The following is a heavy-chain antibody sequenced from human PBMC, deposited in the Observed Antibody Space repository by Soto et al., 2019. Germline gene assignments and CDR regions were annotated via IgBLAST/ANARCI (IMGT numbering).Heavy chain of an antibody. CDR2: IWYDGSNK. CDR3: ARFDPPARG. V-gene: IGHV3-33*01. D-gene: IGHD3-10*01. Sequence: GGSLRLSCAASGFTFSSYGMHWVRQAPGKGLEWVAVIWYDGSNKYYADSVKGRFTISRDNSKNSLYLQMNSLRAEDTAVYYCARFDPPARGWGQGTLVTVSS. CDR1: GFTFSSYG. J-gene: IGHJ4*02.